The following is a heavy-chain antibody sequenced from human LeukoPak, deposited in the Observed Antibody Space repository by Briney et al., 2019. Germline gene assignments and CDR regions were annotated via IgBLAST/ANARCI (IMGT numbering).Heavy chain of an antibody. J-gene: IGHJ4*02. V-gene: IGHV4-30-2*01. CDR2: IYHSGST. CDR1: GGSISSGGYS. CDR3: ARETQAAAGFFDY. Sequence: SETLSLTCAVSGGSISSGGYSWSWIRQPPGKGLEWIGYIYHSGSTYYNPSLKSRVTISVDRSKNQFSLKLSSVTAADTAVYYCARETQAAAGFFDYWGQGTLVTVSS. D-gene: IGHD6-13*01.